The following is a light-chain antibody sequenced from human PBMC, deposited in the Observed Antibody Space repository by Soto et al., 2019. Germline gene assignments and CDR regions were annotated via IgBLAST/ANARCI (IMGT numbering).Light chain of an antibody. Sequence: EIVLTQSPGTLSLSPGERATLSCRASQSVSSSYLAWNQQKPGQAPRLLIYGASIRATGIPDRFSGSGSGTDFTLTISRLEPEDFAVYYCQQYGSSPYTFCQGTKLEIK. CDR2: GAS. V-gene: IGKV3-20*01. J-gene: IGKJ2*01. CDR3: QQYGSSPYT. CDR1: QSVSSSY.